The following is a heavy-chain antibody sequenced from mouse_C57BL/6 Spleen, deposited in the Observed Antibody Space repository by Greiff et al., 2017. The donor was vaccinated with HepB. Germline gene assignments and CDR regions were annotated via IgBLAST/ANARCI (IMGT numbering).Heavy chain of an antibody. CDR1: GFTFRDYG. CDR2: ISSGSSTI. J-gene: IGHJ4*01. Sequence: EVMLVESGGGLVKPGGSLKLSCAASGFTFRDYGMHWVRQAPEKGLEWVAYISSGSSTIYYADTVKGRFTISRDNAKNTPFLQMTSLRSEDTAVYYCARTTLYYDNDGAMDYWGQGPSVTVSS. CDR3: ARTTLYYDNDGAMDY. V-gene: IGHV5-17*01. D-gene: IGHD2-4*01.